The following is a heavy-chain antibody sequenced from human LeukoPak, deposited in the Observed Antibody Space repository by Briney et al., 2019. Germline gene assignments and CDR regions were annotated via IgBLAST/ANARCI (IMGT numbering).Heavy chain of an antibody. Sequence: GGSLRLSCAASGFTISSNSMNWVRRAPGEGLQWVSVIYSGGNTYYADAVKGRFTISRDNSKNTLYLQMNSLSAEDTAIYYCARDGGITIFGVDEPLRSYYYGMDVWGQGTTVTVSS. D-gene: IGHD3-3*01. CDR1: GFTISSNS. CDR2: IYSGGNT. V-gene: IGHV3-53*01. J-gene: IGHJ6*02. CDR3: ARDGGITIFGVDEPLRSYYYGMDV.